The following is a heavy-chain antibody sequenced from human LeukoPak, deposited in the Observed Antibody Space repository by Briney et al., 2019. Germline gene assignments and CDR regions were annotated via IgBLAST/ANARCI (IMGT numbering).Heavy chain of an antibody. Sequence: GGSLRLSWAASGFTFSSYNMNWVRPAPGKGLEWGSSISSSSSYIYYADSVKGRFTISRDNAKNSLYLQMNSLRAEDTAVYYCARDSHLYDYVWGSYDAFDIWGQGTMVTVSS. CDR3: ARDSHLYDYVWGSYDAFDI. V-gene: IGHV3-21*01. J-gene: IGHJ3*02. CDR2: ISSSSSYI. CDR1: GFTFSSYN. D-gene: IGHD3-16*01.